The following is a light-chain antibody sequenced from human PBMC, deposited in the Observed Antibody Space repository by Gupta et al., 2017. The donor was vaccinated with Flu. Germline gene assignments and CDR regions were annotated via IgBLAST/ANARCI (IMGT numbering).Light chain of an antibody. Sequence: DVKMTQSPSTLSASVGDRVTITCRASQSPIAYLAWYQQKPGKAPKLLIPQVSRVESGVPARFSGSGSGTEFTLTISSLQPDDFATYFCQQYNNYWTFGQGTKVEIK. CDR2: QVS. CDR3: QQYNNYWT. CDR1: QSPIAY. J-gene: IGKJ1*01. V-gene: IGKV1-5*03.